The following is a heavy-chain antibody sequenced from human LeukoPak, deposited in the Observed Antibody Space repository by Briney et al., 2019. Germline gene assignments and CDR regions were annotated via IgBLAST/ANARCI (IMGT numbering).Heavy chain of an antibody. D-gene: IGHD3-22*01. Sequence: GGSLRLSCAASGFTFSSYAMHWVRQAPGKGLEYVSAISSNGGSTYYANSVKGRFTISRDNSKNTLYLQMGSLRAEDMAVYYCARRQDRVGFEMWGRGTMVTVSS. CDR1: GFTFSSYA. CDR2: ISSNGGST. V-gene: IGHV3-64*01. J-gene: IGHJ3*02. CDR3: ARRQDRVGFEM.